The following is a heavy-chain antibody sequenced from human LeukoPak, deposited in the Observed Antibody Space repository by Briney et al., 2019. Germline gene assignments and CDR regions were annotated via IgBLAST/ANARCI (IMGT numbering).Heavy chain of an antibody. V-gene: IGHV1-18*01. Sequence: ASVRVSCKASGYTYTRYGISEVRQAAGRGLDWMGWVSTYNGNTKYAQNLQGRVTTTTDTSTSTAYMELRSLRSDDTAMCYCARQSTGSYYSPIDYWGQGTLVTVSS. CDR2: VSTYNGNT. CDR1: GYTYTRYG. CDR3: ARQSTGSYYSPIDY. J-gene: IGHJ4*02. D-gene: IGHD1-26*01.